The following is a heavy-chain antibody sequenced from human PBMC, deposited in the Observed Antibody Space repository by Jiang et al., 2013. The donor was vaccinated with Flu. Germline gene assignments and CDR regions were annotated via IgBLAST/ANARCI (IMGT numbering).Heavy chain of an antibody. J-gene: IGHJ4*02. Sequence: VQLVESGGGVVQPGRSLRLSCAASGFTFSSYAMHWVRQAPGKGLEWVAVISYDGSNKYYADSVKGRFTISRDNSKNTLYLQMNSLRAEDTAVYYCARDESWIQLWLLFGPLGYWGQGTLVTVSS. CDR3: ARDESWIQLWLLFGPLGY. D-gene: IGHD5-18*01. CDR2: ISYDGSNK. CDR1: GFTFSSYA. V-gene: IGHV3-30-3*01.